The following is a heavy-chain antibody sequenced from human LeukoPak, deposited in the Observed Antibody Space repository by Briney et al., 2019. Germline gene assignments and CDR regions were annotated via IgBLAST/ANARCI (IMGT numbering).Heavy chain of an antibody. CDR1: GYTFTGYY. D-gene: IGHD3-22*01. CDR3: ARDLWYYDSSGKRFDY. Sequence: ASVKVSCKASGYTFTGYYMRWVRQAPGQGLEWMGWINPNSGGTNYAQKFQGRVTMTRDTSISTAYMELSRLRSDDTAVYYCARDLWYYDSSGKRFDYWGQGTLVTVSS. CDR2: INPNSGGT. J-gene: IGHJ4*02. V-gene: IGHV1-2*02.